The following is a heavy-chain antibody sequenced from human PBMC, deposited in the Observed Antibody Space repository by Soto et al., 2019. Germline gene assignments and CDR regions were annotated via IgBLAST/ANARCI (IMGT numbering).Heavy chain of an antibody. CDR2: IYYSGST. CDR1: GGSISSGGYY. J-gene: IGHJ4*02. Sequence: QVQLQESGPGLVKPSQTLSLTCTVSGGSISSGGYYWNWIRQHPGKRLEWIGYIYYSGSTYYNPSLKSRVTISVDASKNQFSLKLRSVTAADTAVYYCARGDIVVVPEPPRYWGQGTLVTVSS. V-gene: IGHV4-31*03. D-gene: IGHD2-2*01. CDR3: ARGDIVVVPEPPRY.